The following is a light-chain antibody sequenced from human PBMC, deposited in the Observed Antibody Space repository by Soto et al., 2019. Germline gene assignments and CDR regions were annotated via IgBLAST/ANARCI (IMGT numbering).Light chain of an antibody. CDR2: GAS. J-gene: IGKJ4*01. Sequence: EIAMTQSPATLSVSPGERATLSCEASQSVSSNLAWYQQKPGQAPRLLIYGASTRATGIPARFSGSGSGTEFTLTISSLQSEDFAVYYCQQYNNWPPLTFGGGTKVEIK. CDR1: QSVSSN. CDR3: QQYNNWPPLT. V-gene: IGKV3-15*01.